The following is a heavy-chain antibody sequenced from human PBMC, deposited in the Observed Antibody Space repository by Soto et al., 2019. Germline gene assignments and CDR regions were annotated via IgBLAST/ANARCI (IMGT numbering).Heavy chain of an antibody. Sequence: QVQLVQYGAEVKKPGASVKVSCKASGYTFTSYDINSVRQATGQGLEWMGWMNPNSGNTGYAQKFQGRVTMTRYTSISTAYMELSSLRSEDTAVYYCARAGKLRRHQRRPFDPWGQGTLVTVSS. V-gene: IGHV1-8*01. CDR1: GYTFTSYD. J-gene: IGHJ5*02. CDR2: MNPNSGNT. D-gene: IGHD3-10*01. CDR3: ARAGKLRRHQRRPFDP.